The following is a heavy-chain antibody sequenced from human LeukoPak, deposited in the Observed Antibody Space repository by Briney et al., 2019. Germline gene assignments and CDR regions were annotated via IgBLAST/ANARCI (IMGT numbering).Heavy chain of an antibody. Sequence: GASVKVSCKASVYTFTSYGISWVRPAPGQGLEWMGWISAYNGNTNYAQKLQGRVTMTTDTSTSTAYMELRSLRSDDTAVYYCARNDAVWSGSEAIDYWGQGTLVTVSS. CDR2: ISAYNGNT. D-gene: IGHD3-3*01. J-gene: IGHJ4*02. CDR3: ARNDAVWSGSEAIDY. V-gene: IGHV1-18*01. CDR1: VYTFTSYG.